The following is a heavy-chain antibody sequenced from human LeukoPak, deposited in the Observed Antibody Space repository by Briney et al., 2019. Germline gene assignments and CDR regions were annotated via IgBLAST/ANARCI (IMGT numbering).Heavy chain of an antibody. J-gene: IGHJ4*02. V-gene: IGHV3-23*01. Sequence: PGGSLRLSCAASGFTFSNSAMSWVRQAPGKGLEWVSAISSSGSSTYYADSVKGRFTISRDNSKNTLYLQMNSLRAEDTAVYYCAKPDSSGTGYFDYWGQGTLVTVSS. CDR1: GFTFSNSA. CDR3: AKPDSSGTGYFDY. CDR2: ISSSGSST. D-gene: IGHD3-22*01.